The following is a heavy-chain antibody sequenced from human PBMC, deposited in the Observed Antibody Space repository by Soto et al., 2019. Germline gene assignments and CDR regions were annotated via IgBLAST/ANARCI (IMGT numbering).Heavy chain of an antibody. CDR2: INAGNGNT. CDR3: ASRYSSSSGWCDP. CDR1: GYTFTSYA. J-gene: IGHJ5*02. Sequence: QVQLVQAGAEVKKPGASVTVSCKASGYTFTSYAMHWVRQAPGQRLEWMGWINAGNGNTKYSQKLQGRVTITTDTSARTAYMELRSLRSEDTAVYYCASRYSSSSGWCDPWGQGTLVTVSS. D-gene: IGHD6-6*01. V-gene: IGHV1-3*01.